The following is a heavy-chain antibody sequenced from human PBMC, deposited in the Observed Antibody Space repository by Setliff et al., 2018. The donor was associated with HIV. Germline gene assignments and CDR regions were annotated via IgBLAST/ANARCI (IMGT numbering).Heavy chain of an antibody. D-gene: IGHD3-9*01. V-gene: IGHV1-18*01. J-gene: IGHJ4*02. Sequence: ASVKVSCKASGYTFINYGISWVRQAPGQGLEWMGWISAYNGNTNYAQQLQGRVTMTTDTSTSTAYMELRSLRSDDTAVYYCARDQPQDYDSLTGYYTGRYFDYWGRGTLVTVSS. CDR2: ISAYNGNT. CDR3: ARDQPQDYDSLTGYYTGRYFDY. CDR1: GYTFINYG.